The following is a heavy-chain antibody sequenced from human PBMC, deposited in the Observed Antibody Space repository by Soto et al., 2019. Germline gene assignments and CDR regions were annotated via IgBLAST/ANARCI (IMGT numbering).Heavy chain of an antibody. D-gene: IGHD5-12*01. CDR3: ASLPGYSGCDWDFDY. Sequence: PSETLSLTCAVYGGSFSGYYWSWIRQPPGKGLEWIGEINHSGSTNYNPSLKSRVTISVDTSKSQFSLKLSSVTAADTAVYYCASLPGYSGCDWDFDYWGQGTLVTVSS. V-gene: IGHV4-34*01. CDR1: GGSFSGYY. CDR2: INHSGST. J-gene: IGHJ4*02.